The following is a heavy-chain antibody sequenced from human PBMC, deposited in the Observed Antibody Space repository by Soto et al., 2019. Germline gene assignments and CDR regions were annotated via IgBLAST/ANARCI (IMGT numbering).Heavy chain of an antibody. D-gene: IGHD3-10*01. CDR1: GYTFTSYG. J-gene: IGHJ5*02. CDR2: FGAYNGNT. Sequence: ASVKVSCKASGYTFTSYGISWVRQAPGQGLGGMGWFGAYNGNTNYEQKLQGRVTMTTDTSTSTAYMELRSLRSDDTAVYYCARSMVRGVIFEGNNWFDPWGQGTLVTVSS. V-gene: IGHV1-18*01. CDR3: ARSMVRGVIFEGNNWFDP.